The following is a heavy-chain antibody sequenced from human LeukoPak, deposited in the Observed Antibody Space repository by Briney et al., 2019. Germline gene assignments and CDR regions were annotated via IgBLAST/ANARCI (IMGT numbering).Heavy chain of an antibody. V-gene: IGHV1-69*13. CDR1: GGTFSSYA. CDR2: IIPIFGTA. J-gene: IGHJ6*02. Sequence: SVKVSCKASGGTFSSYAISWVRQAPGQGLEWMGGIIPIFGTANYAQKFQGRVTITADESTSTAYMELSSLRSEDTAVYYCARGRPVVVAATNRTQYGMDVWGQGTTVTVSS. CDR3: ARGRPVVVAATNRTQYGMDV. D-gene: IGHD2-15*01.